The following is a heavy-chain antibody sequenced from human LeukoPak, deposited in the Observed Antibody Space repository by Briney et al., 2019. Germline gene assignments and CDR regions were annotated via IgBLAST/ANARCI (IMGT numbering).Heavy chain of an antibody. J-gene: IGHJ6*02. CDR1: GFTFSSYA. D-gene: IGHD2-2*01. V-gene: IGHV3-23*01. Sequence: PGGSLRLSCAASGFTFSSYAMSWVRQAPGKGLEWVSAISGSGGSTYYADSVKGRFTISRDNSKNTLYLQMNSLRAEDTAVYYYAWAPVPDPYYYYGMDVWGQGTTVTVSS. CDR3: AWAPVPDPYYYYGMDV. CDR2: ISGSGGST.